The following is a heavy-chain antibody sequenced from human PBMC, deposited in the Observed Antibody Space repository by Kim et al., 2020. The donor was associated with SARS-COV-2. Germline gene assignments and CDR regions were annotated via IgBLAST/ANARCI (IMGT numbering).Heavy chain of an antibody. D-gene: IGHD3-22*01. V-gene: IGHV3-7*03. Sequence: GGSLRLSCAASGFTFRSNSMSWVRLAPGKGLEWVANIEQDGSEKFYVDSVKGRFTISRDNAKNSLNLQMNSLRAEDTAVYYCARVGEFYNSRGYYSMDLDYWGQGTLVTVSS. CDR3: ARVGEFYNSRGYYSMDLDY. CDR2: IEQDGSEK. CDR1: GFTFRSNS. J-gene: IGHJ4*02.